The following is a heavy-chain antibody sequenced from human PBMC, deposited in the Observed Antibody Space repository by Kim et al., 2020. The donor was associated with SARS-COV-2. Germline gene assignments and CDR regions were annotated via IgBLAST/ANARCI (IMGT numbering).Heavy chain of an antibody. D-gene: IGHD3-10*01. J-gene: IGHJ6*02. V-gene: IGHV4-34*01. CDR3: ARGGVVRGGSDYYYYGMDV. Sequence: SRVTISVDTSKNQFSLKLSSVTAADTAVYYCARGGVVRGGSDYYYYGMDVWGQGTTVTVSS.